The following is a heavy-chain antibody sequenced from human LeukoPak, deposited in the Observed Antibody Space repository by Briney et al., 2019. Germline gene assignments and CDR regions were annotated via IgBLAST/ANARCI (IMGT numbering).Heavy chain of an antibody. CDR1: GYTLTGYY. Sequence: GASVKVSCKASGYTLTGYYTHWVRQAPGQGLEWMGRINPNTGGTNYAQKFQGRVAMTRDTSISTAYLDLSSLTSDDTAVYYCARDSVLGAKWGQGTLVTVSS. V-gene: IGHV1-2*06. CDR3: ARDSVLGAK. CDR2: INPNTGGT. J-gene: IGHJ4*02. D-gene: IGHD1-26*01.